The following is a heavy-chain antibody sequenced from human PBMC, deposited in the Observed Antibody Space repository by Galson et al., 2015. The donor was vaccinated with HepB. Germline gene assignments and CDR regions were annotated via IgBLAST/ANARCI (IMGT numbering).Heavy chain of an antibody. Sequence: SLRLSCAASGFIFSNYWMHWVRQAPGKGLVWVSRVKYDGSSTTYADSVKGRFTFSRDNSKNTVYLQMNSLRAEDTALYYCAKDRHNWNGDDAFDIWGQGTVVTVSS. CDR3: AKDRHNWNGDDAFDI. J-gene: IGHJ3*02. V-gene: IGHV3-74*01. CDR2: VKYDGSST. D-gene: IGHD1-20*01. CDR1: GFIFSNYW.